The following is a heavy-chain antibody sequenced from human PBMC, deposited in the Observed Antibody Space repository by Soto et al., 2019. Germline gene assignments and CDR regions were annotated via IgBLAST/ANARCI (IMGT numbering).Heavy chain of an antibody. Sequence: GGSLRLSCAASGFTFSSYGIHWVRQAPGKGLEWVAVISYDGSNTYYADSVKGRFTISRDNSKNTLYLQMNGLRAEDTALYYCAKYKRNIGGMDVWGQGTTVTVSS. CDR2: ISYDGSNT. CDR1: GFTFSSYG. J-gene: IGHJ6*02. D-gene: IGHD2-15*01. V-gene: IGHV3-30*18. CDR3: AKYKRNIGGMDV.